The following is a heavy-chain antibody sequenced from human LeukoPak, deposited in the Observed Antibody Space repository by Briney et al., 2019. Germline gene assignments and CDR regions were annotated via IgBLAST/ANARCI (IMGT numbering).Heavy chain of an antibody. CDR2: ISGSGGST. D-gene: IGHD1-26*01. J-gene: IGHJ4*02. Sequence: GRSLRLSCAASGFTFSSYAMSWVRQAPGKGLEWVSAISGSGGSTYYADSVKGRFTISRDNSKNTLYLQMNSLRAEDTAVYYCAKGGCGSGSYDCPFDYWGQGTLVTVSS. V-gene: IGHV3-23*01. CDR1: GFTFSSYA. CDR3: AKGGCGSGSYDCPFDY.